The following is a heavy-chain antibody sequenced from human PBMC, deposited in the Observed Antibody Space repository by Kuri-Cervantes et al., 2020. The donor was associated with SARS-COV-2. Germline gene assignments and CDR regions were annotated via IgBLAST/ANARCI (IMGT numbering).Heavy chain of an antibody. V-gene: IGHV4-39*01. Sequence: ESLKISCTVSGGSISSSSYYWGWIRQPPGKGLEWIGSIYHSGSTYYNPSLKSRVTISVDTSKNQFSLKLSSVTAADTAVYYCARHEPSTVTTLFDYWGQGTLGTVSS. CDR2: IYHSGST. D-gene: IGHD4-11*01. CDR3: ARHEPSTVTTLFDY. CDR1: GGSISSSSYY. J-gene: IGHJ4*02.